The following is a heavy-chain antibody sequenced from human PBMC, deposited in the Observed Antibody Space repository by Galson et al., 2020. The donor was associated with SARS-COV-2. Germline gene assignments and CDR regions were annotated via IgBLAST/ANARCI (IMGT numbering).Heavy chain of an antibody. Sequence: SGPTLVKPTETLTLTCTVSGFSLSNARMGVSWIRQPPGKALEWLAHIFSNDEKSYSTSLKSRLTISKDTSKSQVVLTMTNMDPVDTATYYCARVYGSGSYYKGDAVDIWGQVTMVTVSS. CDR2: IFSNDEK. V-gene: IGHV2-26*01. D-gene: IGHD3-10*01. CDR1: GFSLSNARMG. J-gene: IGHJ3*02. CDR3: ARVYGSGSYYKGDAVDI.